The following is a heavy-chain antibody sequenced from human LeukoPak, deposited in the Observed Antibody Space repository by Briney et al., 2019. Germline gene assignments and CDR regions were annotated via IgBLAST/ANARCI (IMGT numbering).Heavy chain of an antibody. CDR2: IYYSGST. J-gene: IGHJ2*01. CDR3: ARSTGTTPVTWYFDL. V-gene: IGHV4-59*08. Sequence: SQTLSLTCTVYGGSISSYYWSWIRQPPGKGRDWIWYIYYSGSTNYNPSLKSRVTISVETSKNQFSLKLSSVTAADTAVYYCARSTGTTPVTWYFDLWGRGTLVTVSS. CDR1: GGSISSYY. D-gene: IGHD1-7*01.